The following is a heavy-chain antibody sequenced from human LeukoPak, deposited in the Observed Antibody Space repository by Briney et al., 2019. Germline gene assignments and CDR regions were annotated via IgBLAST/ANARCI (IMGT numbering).Heavy chain of an antibody. V-gene: IGHV7-4-1*02. J-gene: IGHJ4*02. CDR1: GYTFTSYA. CDR3: ASPNPLTYYFDNRGHYAASED. CDR2: INTDTGNP. Sequence: ASVKVSCKASGYTFTSYAMNWVRQAPGQGLEWMGWINTDTGNPTYAQGFTGRFVFSLDTSVTTVYLQINSLKAEDTAVYYCASPNPLTYYFDNRGHYAASEDWGQGTLVTVSS. D-gene: IGHD3-22*01.